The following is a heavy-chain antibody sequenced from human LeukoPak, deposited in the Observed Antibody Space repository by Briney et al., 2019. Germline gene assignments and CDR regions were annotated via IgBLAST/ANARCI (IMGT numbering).Heavy chain of an antibody. V-gene: IGHV3-23*01. CDR3: ASRFGSGSNNWLDP. D-gene: IGHD3-10*01. J-gene: IGHJ5*02. Sequence: GGSLRLSCATSGFTFSDYGMTWVRQAPGKGLEWVSAISGSGDETYYVDSVKGRFTISRDNSKNTLYLQMNSLRAEDTALYYCASRFGSGSNNWLDPWGLGALVTVSS. CDR1: GFTFSDYG. CDR2: ISGSGDET.